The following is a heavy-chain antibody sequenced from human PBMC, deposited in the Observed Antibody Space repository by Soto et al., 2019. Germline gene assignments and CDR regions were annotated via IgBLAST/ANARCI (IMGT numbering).Heavy chain of an antibody. J-gene: IGHJ6*02. V-gene: IGHV1-69*01. CDR2: IIPILGTA. Sequence: QVQLVQSGAEVKKPGSSVKVSCKTSGGTFSSYVISWVRQAPGQGLEWMGGIIPILGTANYAQKFQGRVTITADESTSTAYMELSSLRSEDTAVYYCARVPSILAHNTYYYYGMDVWGQGTTVTVSS. D-gene: IGHD6-6*01. CDR3: ARVPSILAHNTYYYYGMDV. CDR1: GGTFSSYV.